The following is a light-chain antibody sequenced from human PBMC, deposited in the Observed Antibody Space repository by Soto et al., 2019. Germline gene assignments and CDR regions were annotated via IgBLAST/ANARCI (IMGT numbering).Light chain of an antibody. CDR3: QQGYSNPIS. J-gene: IGKJ5*01. CDR2: TAS. Sequence: DIPMTQPPSSLSASVGDIVTISCRASQSISSKLTWYQQKPGEAPKTMIYTASSLYSGVPSRFSGSGSGTDFTLTISSLQPEDVATYFCQQGYSNPISLGQGTRLEIK. CDR1: QSISSK. V-gene: IGKV1-39*01.